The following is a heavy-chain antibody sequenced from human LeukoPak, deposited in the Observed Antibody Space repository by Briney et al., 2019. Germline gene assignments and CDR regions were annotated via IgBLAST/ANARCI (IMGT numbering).Heavy chain of an antibody. J-gene: IGHJ3*02. CDR3: ARDQNDYGPDAFDI. CDR1: GGSISSYY. V-gene: IGHV4-4*07. D-gene: IGHD4-17*01. CDR2: IYTSGST. Sequence: SETLSLTCTVSGGSISSYYWSWIRQPAGKGLEWIGRIYTSGSTNYNPSLKSRVTISIDTSRTQFSLTLNSVTAADTAVYYCARDQNDYGPDAFDIWGQGTMVTVSS.